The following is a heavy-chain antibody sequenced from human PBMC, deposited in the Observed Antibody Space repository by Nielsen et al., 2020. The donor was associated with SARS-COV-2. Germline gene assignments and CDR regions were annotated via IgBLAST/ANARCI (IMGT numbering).Heavy chain of an antibody. V-gene: IGHV3-33*01. CDR1: GFTFSSYG. CDR2: IWYDGSNK. J-gene: IGHJ4*02. D-gene: IGHD5-12*01. CDR3: ARSYYDYYFDY. Sequence: GESLKISCAASGFTFSSYGMHWVRQAPGKGLEWVAVIWYDGSNKYYVDSVKGRFTISRDNSKNTLYLQMNSLRAEDTAVYYCARSYYDYYFDYWGQGTLVTVSS.